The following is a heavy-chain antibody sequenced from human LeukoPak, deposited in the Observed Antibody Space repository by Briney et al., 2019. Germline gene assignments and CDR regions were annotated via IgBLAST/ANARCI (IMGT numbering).Heavy chain of an antibody. V-gene: IGHV4-38-2*01. CDR2: IYYSGST. D-gene: IGHD3-22*01. CDR1: GYSISSGYY. CDR3: ASLGRDYYGSSGYGHFDY. J-gene: IGHJ4*02. Sequence: PSETLSLTCAVSGYSISSGYYCSWIRQPPGKGLEWIGSIYYSGSTYYNPSLKSRVTISVDTSKNQFSLKLSSVTAADTAVYYCASLGRDYYGSSGYGHFDYWGQGTLVTVSS.